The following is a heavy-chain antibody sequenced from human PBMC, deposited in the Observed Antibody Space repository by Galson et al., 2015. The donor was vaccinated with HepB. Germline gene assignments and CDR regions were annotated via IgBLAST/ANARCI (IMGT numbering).Heavy chain of an antibody. Sequence: SLRLSCATSGFTFSASGMNGVRQAPGKGLVWVSYINSAATSTTYADSVRGRFTITRDNARKTVFLQMNDLRAEDTAVYYCATLNPFDAWGQGTMVTVSS. CDR3: ATLNPFDA. J-gene: IGHJ3*01. D-gene: IGHD1-14*01. CDR1: GFTFSASG. V-gene: IGHV3-74*01. CDR2: INSAATST.